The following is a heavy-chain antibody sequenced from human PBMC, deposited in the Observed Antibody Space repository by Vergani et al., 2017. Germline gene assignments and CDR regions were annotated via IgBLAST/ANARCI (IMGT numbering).Heavy chain of an antibody. D-gene: IGHD2-2*01. CDR1: GFPFSTYG. Sequence: QVQLVESGGGVVQPGESLRLSCAASGFPFSTYGMHWVRQAPGKGLEWVAFIQKDGIDKFYADSVRGRFTISRDISKNTLYRQMNSLRTEDTAVYYCATKSCSTPGCQIGYFREWGQGTLVTVSS. CDR2: IQKDGIDK. V-gene: IGHV3-30*02. J-gene: IGHJ4*02. CDR3: ATKSCSTPGCQIGYFRE.